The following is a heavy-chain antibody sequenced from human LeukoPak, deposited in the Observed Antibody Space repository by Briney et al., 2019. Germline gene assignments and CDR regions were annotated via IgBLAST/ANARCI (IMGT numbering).Heavy chain of an antibody. CDR1: GFTVSSNY. J-gene: IGHJ6*03. CDR3: TRDATAAHYYYYMDV. D-gene: IGHD2-2*01. Sequence: PGGSLRLSCAASGFTVSSNYMSWVRQAPGKGLEWVSVIYSGGSTYYADSVKGRFTISRDDSKNTAYLQMNSLKTEDTAVYYCTRDATAAHYYYYMDVWGKGTTVTVSS. V-gene: IGHV3-66*01. CDR2: IYSGGST.